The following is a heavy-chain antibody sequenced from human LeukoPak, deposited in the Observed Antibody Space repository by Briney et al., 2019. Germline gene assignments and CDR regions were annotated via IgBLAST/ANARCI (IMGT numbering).Heavy chain of an antibody. CDR1: GFIFRDYY. CDR2: ISSSGSAI. V-gene: IGHV3-11*04. CDR3: ARDRRVGDGYNSADY. J-gene: IGHJ4*02. Sequence: GGSLRLSCAASGFIFRDYYMSWIRQAPGKGLEWVSYISSSGSAIYYGDSVKGRFTVSRDNAKNSLHLQMNSLRAEDTAVYYCARDRRVGDGYNSADYWGQGTLVTVSS. D-gene: IGHD5-24*01.